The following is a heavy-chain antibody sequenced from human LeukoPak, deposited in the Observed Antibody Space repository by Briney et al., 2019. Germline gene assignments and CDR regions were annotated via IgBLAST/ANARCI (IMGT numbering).Heavy chain of an antibody. Sequence: SETLCLTCGVYGGSFSGYYWSWIRQPPGKGLEWIGEINDSGSTNYNPSLKSRATISADTSKNQFSLNLSSVTAADTAVYYCARHMLGGKRSFDSWGQGTLVTVSS. D-gene: IGHD4-23*01. CDR1: GGSFSGYY. J-gene: IGHJ4*02. CDR3: ARHMLGGKRSFDS. V-gene: IGHV4-34*01. CDR2: INDSGST.